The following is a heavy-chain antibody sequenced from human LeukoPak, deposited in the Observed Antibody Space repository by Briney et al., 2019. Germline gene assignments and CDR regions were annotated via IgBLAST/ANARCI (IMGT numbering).Heavy chain of an antibody. CDR1: GFTFSSYG. V-gene: IGHV3-30*18. J-gene: IGHJ4*02. CDR2: ISYDGSNK. Sequence: GGSLRLSCAASGFTFSSYGMHWVRQAPGKGLEWVAVISYDGSNKYYADSVKGRFTISGDNSKNTLYLQMNSLRAEDTAVYYCAKEGSSVYFDYWGQGTLVTVSS. D-gene: IGHD2-2*01. CDR3: AKEGSSVYFDY.